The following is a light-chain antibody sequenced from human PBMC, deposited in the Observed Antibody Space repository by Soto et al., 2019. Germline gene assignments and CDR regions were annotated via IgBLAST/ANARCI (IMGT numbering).Light chain of an antibody. Sequence: DIRITHSPSTLSASGGDRVTITFRASQSISSWLAWYQQKPGKAPKLLIYDASSLESGVPSRFSGSGSGTEFTLAISSVQPDDFATYYCQQYNSYPWTFGRGTKVDIK. V-gene: IGKV1-5*01. CDR1: QSISSW. J-gene: IGKJ1*01. CDR2: DAS. CDR3: QQYNSYPWT.